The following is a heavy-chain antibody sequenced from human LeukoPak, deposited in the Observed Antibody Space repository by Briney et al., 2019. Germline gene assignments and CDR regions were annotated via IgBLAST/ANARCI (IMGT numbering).Heavy chain of an antibody. CDR2: IYTSGST. CDR3: ARPTMIVVADSLDDAFDI. V-gene: IGHV4-4*07. CDR1: GGSISSYY. J-gene: IGHJ3*02. D-gene: IGHD3-22*01. Sequence: SETLSLTCTVSGGSISSYYWSWIRQPAGKGLEWIGRIYTSGSTNYNPSLKSRVTMSVDTSTNQFSLKLSSVTAADTAVYYCARPTMIVVADSLDDAFDIWGQGTMVTVSS.